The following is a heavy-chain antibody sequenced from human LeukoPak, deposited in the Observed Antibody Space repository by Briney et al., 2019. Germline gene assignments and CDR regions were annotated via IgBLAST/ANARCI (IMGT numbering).Heavy chain of an antibody. D-gene: IGHD1-1*01. V-gene: IGHV3-33*01. CDR3: ARDIWNDGNYYMDV. CDR1: GFPFINHG. J-gene: IGHJ6*03. Sequence: PGGSLRLSCAASGFPFINHGVHWVRQAPGKGLEWVALIWSGATTGLYADSVKGRFSISRDNSRNTLSLEMNSLRAEDSAVYYCARDIWNDGNYYMDVWGKGTAVTVSS. CDR2: IWSGATTG.